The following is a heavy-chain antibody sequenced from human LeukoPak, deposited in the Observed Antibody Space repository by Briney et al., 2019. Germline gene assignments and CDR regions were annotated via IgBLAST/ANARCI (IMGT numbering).Heavy chain of an antibody. CDR1: GFTFNSYA. V-gene: IGHV3-23*01. Sequence: GGSLRLSCKASGFTFNSYAMYWVRQASGQGLEWVSSISGSGTTTYYADSVKGRFTISRGNSKNTLYLQMNSLRAEDTAVYYCARDLAFTIFPPKNWFDPWGQGTLVTVSS. CDR3: ARDLAFTIFPPKNWFDP. CDR2: ISGSGTTT. D-gene: IGHD3-3*01. J-gene: IGHJ5*02.